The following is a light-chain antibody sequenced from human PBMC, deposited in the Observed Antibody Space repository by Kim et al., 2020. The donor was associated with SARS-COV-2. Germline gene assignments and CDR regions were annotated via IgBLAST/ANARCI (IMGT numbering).Light chain of an antibody. Sequence: QSALIQPASVSGSPGQSITISCTGTSSDVGDYNYVSWYQLHPGKAPKLMIYNVSTRPSGVPNRFSGSKSGNTASLTISGLQAEDEADYYCSSYTSSSTLGVFGTGTKVTVL. CDR3: SSYTSSSTLGV. CDR2: NVS. V-gene: IGLV2-14*03. J-gene: IGLJ1*01. CDR1: SSDVGDYNY.